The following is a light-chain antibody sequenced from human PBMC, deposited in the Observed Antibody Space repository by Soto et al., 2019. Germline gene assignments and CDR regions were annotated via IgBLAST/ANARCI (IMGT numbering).Light chain of an antibody. CDR1: QGIRND. CDR2: ATL. V-gene: IGKV1-17*01. J-gene: IGKJ1*01. CDR3: LPHNSYPRWT. Sequence: DIQMTQSPSSLSASVGDRVTITCRARQGIRNDLGWYQQKPGKAPKRLNYATLILQSGVPSRFSVSGSWTEFTLANSSPQPEYVATYYCLPHNSYPRWTFGQGTKVEIK.